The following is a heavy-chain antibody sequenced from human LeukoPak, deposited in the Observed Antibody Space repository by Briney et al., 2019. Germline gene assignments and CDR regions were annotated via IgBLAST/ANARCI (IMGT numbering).Heavy chain of an antibody. CDR3: ARGCQYQLLIFLYYYMDV. Sequence: GASVKVSCKASGGTFSSYAISWVRQAPGQGLEWMGGIIPIFGTANYAQKFQGRVTITADKSTSTAYMELSRLRSDDTAVYYCARGCQYQLLIFLYYYMDVWGKGTTVTISS. CDR2: IIPIFGTA. V-gene: IGHV1-69*06. D-gene: IGHD2-2*01. J-gene: IGHJ6*03. CDR1: GGTFSSYA.